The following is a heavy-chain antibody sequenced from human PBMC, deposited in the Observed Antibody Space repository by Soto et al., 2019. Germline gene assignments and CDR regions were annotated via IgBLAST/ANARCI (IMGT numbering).Heavy chain of an antibody. CDR2: IYWNDDK. D-gene: IGHD3-10*01. Sequence: SGPTLVKPTQTLTLTCTFSGFSLSTSGVGVGWIRQPPGKALEWLALIYWNDDKRYSPSLKSRLTITKDTSKNQVVLTTTNMDPVDTATYYCAHVQGPGLLWFGELLLEQTPIDYWGQGTLVTVSS. CDR3: AHVQGPGLLWFGELLLEQTPIDY. V-gene: IGHV2-5*01. J-gene: IGHJ4*02. CDR1: GFSLSTSGVG.